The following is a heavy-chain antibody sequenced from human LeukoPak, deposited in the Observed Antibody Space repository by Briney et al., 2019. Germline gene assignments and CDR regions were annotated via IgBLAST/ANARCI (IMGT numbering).Heavy chain of an antibody. CDR1: GYTFTGYY. J-gene: IGHJ4*02. Sequence: ASVKVSCKASGYTFTGYYMHWVRQAPGQGLEWMGWINPNSGGTNYAQKFQGRVTMTRDTSISTAYMELSRLRSDDTAVYYCARDERYDSSGYPFDYWGQGTLVSVSS. D-gene: IGHD3-22*01. V-gene: IGHV1-2*02. CDR2: INPNSGGT. CDR3: ARDERYDSSGYPFDY.